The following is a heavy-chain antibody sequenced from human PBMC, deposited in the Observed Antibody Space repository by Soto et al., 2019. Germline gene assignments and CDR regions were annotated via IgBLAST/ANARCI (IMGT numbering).Heavy chain of an antibody. J-gene: IGHJ4*02. CDR1: GFTFSSYA. Sequence: EVQLLESGGGLVQPGGSLRLSCAASGFTFSSYAMSWVRQAPGKGLEWVSAISGSGGSTYYADSVKGRFTISRDNSKNPLYLQMNSLRAEDTAVYYCAKVPRSMITFGGVIVTDYWGQGTLVTVSS. V-gene: IGHV3-23*01. D-gene: IGHD3-16*02. CDR2: ISGSGGST. CDR3: AKVPRSMITFGGVIVTDY.